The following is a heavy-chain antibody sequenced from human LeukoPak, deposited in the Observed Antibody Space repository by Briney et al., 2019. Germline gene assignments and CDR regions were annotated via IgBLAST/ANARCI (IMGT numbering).Heavy chain of an antibody. J-gene: IGHJ4*02. CDR2: IIPIFGTA. Sequence: ASGKLSCTASGGTFSSYAISWVRQAPGHGHEWVGGIIPIFGTANCAQNFQGRVTITADESTSTAYMELSSLRSEDTAVYYCARYSQYSSSLGVDYWGQGTLVTVSS. V-gene: IGHV1-69*13. CDR3: ARYSQYSSSLGVDY. CDR1: GGTFSSYA. D-gene: IGHD6-6*01.